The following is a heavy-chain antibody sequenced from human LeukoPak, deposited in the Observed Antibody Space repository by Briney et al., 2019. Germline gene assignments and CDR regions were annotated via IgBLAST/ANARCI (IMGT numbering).Heavy chain of an antibody. CDR2: MNPNSGNT. Sequence: GASVTVSCKASGYSFTTYDVNWVRQATGQGLEWMGWMNPNSGNTGYAQKFQGRVTMTRNTSISTAYLDLSSLRSEDTAVYYCARGQGDFWSGFSDFGLDVWGQGTTVTVSS. V-gene: IGHV1-8*01. J-gene: IGHJ6*02. CDR3: ARGQGDFWSGFSDFGLDV. CDR1: GYSFTTYD. D-gene: IGHD3-3*01.